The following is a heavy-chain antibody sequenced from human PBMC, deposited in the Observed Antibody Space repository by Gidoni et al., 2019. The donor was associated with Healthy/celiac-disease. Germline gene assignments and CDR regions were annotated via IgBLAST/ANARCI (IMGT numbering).Heavy chain of an antibody. J-gene: IGHJ5*02. V-gene: IGHV4-34*01. Sequence: EWIGEINHSGSTNYNPSLKSRVTISVDTSKNQFSLKLSSVTAADTAVYYCARVGAVLTPWEGWWFDPWGQGTLVTVSS. D-gene: IGHD1-26*01. CDR2: INHSGST. CDR3: ARVGAVLTPWEGWWFDP.